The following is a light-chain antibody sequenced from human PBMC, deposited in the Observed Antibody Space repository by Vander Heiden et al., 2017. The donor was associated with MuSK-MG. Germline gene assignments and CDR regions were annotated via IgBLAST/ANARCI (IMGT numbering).Light chain of an antibody. CDR3: HSYDSSLTSSI. CDR1: RSNIGAGYD. J-gene: IGLJ2*01. CDR2: GNN. Sequence: QSVLTQPPPVSGAPGQRVSISCTGTRSNIGAGYDVHWYQQFPGTAPKLLIYGNNNRPSGVPDRFSGSKSGTSASLAITGLQAEEEADYYCHSYDSSLTSSIFGGGTKLTVL. V-gene: IGLV1-40*01.